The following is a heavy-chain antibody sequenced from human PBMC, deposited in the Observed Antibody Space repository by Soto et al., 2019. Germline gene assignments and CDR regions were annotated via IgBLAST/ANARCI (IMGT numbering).Heavy chain of an antibody. J-gene: IGHJ5*02. CDR1: GGSISSSSYY. V-gene: IGHV4-39*01. CDR2: IYYSGST. CDR3: ARHLDSSGWYGWFDP. D-gene: IGHD6-19*01. Sequence: SETLSLTCTVSGGSISSSSYYWGWIRQPPGKGLEWIGSIYYSGSTYYNPSLKSRVTISVDTSKNQFSLKLSSVTAADTAVYYCARHLDSSGWYGWFDPWGQGTLVTVSS.